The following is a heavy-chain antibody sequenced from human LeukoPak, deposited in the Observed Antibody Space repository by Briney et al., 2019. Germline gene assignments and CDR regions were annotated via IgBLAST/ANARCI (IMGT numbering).Heavy chain of an antibody. J-gene: IGHJ4*02. CDR2: IIPIFGTA. D-gene: IGHD5-18*01. CDR1: GGTFSSYA. CDR3: ARGAPRGYSYALDY. Sequence: SVKVSCKASGGTFSSYAISWVRQAPEQGLEWMGGIIPIFGTANYAQKFQGRVTITADESTSTAYMELSSLRSEDTAVYYCARGAPRGYSYALDYWGQGTLVTVSS. V-gene: IGHV1-69*13.